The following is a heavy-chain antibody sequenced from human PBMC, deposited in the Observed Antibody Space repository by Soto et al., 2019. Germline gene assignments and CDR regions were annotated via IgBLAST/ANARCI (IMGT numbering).Heavy chain of an antibody. J-gene: IGHJ4*02. V-gene: IGHV2-5*02. Sequence: QITLKESGPTLVKPTQTLTLTCSFSGFSLTTSAVGVGWIRQPPGKALEWLALIYGDDDQRFSPSLKNRLSIIKDTSRNQVVLTMTNMDPVDTATYYCAREVYSSTYFDSWGQGTLVTVSS. CDR1: GFSLTTSAVG. CDR3: AREVYSSTYFDS. CDR2: IYGDDDQ. D-gene: IGHD2-21*01.